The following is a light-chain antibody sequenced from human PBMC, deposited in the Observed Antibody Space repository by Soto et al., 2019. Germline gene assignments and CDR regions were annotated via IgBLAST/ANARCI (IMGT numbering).Light chain of an antibody. CDR3: QQYNNWPSYT. V-gene: IGKV3-15*01. CDR2: RAS. J-gene: IGKJ2*01. Sequence: IVMTQSPATLSVSPGERVTLSCRASQSVSSSLAWYQQKRGQAPRLLIYRASTRATGIPARFSGSGSGTEFTITISSLQSEDFAVYYCQQYNNWPSYTFGQGTKLEMK. CDR1: QSVSSS.